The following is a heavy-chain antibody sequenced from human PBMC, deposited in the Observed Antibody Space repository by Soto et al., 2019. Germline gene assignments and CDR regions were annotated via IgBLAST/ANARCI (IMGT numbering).Heavy chain of an antibody. CDR1: GGSISSGDYY. CDR2: IYYSGST. CDR3: ARVHRVLRYFDWLFYFDY. Sequence: SETLSLTCTVSGGSISSGDYYWSWIRQPPGKGLEWIGYIYYSGSTYYNPSLKSRVTISVDTSKNQFSLKLSSVTAADTAVYYCARVHRVLRYFDWLFYFDYWGQGTLVTVSS. D-gene: IGHD3-9*01. J-gene: IGHJ4*02. V-gene: IGHV4-30-4*01.